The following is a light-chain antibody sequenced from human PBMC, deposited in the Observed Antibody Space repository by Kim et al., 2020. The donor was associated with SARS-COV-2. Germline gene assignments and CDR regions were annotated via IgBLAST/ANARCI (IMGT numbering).Light chain of an antibody. Sequence: SGPPGEGGTLSGRASDSVGRNVAWYKPKPGQAPSLLVYGASTRAIGVSDRFSGSGSGTDFTLTITSLQSEDFAVYFCQQYNDWVTFGGGTKVDIK. CDR3: QQYNDWVT. CDR2: GAS. V-gene: IGKV3-15*01. CDR1: DSVGRN. J-gene: IGKJ4*01.